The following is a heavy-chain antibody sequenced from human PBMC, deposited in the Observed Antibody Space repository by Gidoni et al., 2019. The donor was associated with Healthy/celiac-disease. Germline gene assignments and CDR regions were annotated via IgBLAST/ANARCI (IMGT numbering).Heavy chain of an antibody. V-gene: IGHV3-9*01. CDR1: GFPFADYA. CDR2: ISWNSGSI. D-gene: IGHD2-15*01. J-gene: IGHJ3*02. Sequence: EVQLVESGGGLVQPGRSLRLSCAASGFPFADYAMHWVRQAPGKGLEWVSGISWNSGSIGYADSVKGRFTISRDNAKNSLYLQMNSLRAEDTALYYCAKPGGDLGYCSGGSCYSDDAFDIWGQGTMVTVSS. CDR3: AKPGGDLGYCSGGSCYSDDAFDI.